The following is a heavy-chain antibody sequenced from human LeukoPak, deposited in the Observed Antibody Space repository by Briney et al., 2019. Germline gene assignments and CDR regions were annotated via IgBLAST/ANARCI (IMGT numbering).Heavy chain of an antibody. CDR1: GFTFSSYW. V-gene: IGHV3-23*01. CDR3: AKSRVPAAIGYYCDSSGYYFY. D-gene: IGHD3-22*01. CDR2: ISGSGGST. J-gene: IGHJ4*02. Sequence: GGSLRLSCAASGFTFSSYWMSWVRQAPGKGLEWVSAISGSGGSTYYADSVKGRFTISRDNSKSTLYLQMNSLRAEDTAVYYCAKSRVPAAIGYYCDSSGYYFYWGQGTLVTVSS.